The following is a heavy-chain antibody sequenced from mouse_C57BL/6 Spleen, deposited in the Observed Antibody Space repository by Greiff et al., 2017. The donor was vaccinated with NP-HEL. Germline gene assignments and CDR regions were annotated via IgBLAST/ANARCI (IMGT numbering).Heavy chain of an antibody. CDR1: GYSFTGYY. D-gene: IGHD1-1*01. Sequence: VQLQQSGPELVKPGASVEISCKASGYSFTGYYMNWVKQSPEKSLEWIGEINPSTGGTTYNQKFKAKATLTVDKSSSTAYMQLKSLTSEDSAVYYCARGTTVVATRGFDYWGQGTTLTVSS. J-gene: IGHJ2*01. CDR3: ARGTTVVATRGFDY. V-gene: IGHV1-42*01. CDR2: INPSTGGT.